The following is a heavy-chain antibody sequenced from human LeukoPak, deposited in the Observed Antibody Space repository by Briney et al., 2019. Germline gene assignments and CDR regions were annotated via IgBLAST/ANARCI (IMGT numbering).Heavy chain of an antibody. V-gene: IGHV1-18*01. CDR2: ISAYNGNT. J-gene: IGHJ6*03. D-gene: IGHD3-9*01. CDR1: GYTFTSYG. CDR3: ARDPVIYDILTDETYYYYYMDV. Sequence: GASVKVSCKASGYTFTSYGISWVRQAPGQGLEWMGWISAYNGNTNYAQKLQGRVTMTTDTSTSTAYMELRSLRSDDTAVYYCARDPVIYDILTDETYYYYYMDVWGKGTTVTISS.